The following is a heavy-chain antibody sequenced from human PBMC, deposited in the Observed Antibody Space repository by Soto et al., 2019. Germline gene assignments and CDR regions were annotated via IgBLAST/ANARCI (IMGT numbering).Heavy chain of an antibody. V-gene: IGHV3-30*18. CDR2: ISYDGSNK. D-gene: IGHD2-2*01. J-gene: IGHJ4*02. CDR1: GFTFSSYG. CDR3: AKEDSVLLPAAYAPHY. Sequence: QVQLVESGGGVVQPGRSLRLSCAASGFTFSSYGMHWVRQAPGKGLEWVAVISYDGSNKYYADSVKGRFTISRDNSKNTQYLQMNSRRAEDTAVYYCAKEDSVLLPAAYAPHYWGQGTLVTVSS.